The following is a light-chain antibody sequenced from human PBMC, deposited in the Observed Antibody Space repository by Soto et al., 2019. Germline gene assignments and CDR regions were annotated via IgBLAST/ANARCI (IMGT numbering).Light chain of an antibody. Sequence: DVQLTQSPSILSASVGDRVTITCRASQTHVAYLAWYQQKPGTAPKLLIYDASSLETGVPSRFSGSRSATHFTLTISSLQPDDFATYYCQYYSDYSWTFGQGTKGDIK. CDR1: QTHVAY. V-gene: IGKV1-5*01. J-gene: IGKJ1*01. CDR3: QYYSDYSWT. CDR2: DAS.